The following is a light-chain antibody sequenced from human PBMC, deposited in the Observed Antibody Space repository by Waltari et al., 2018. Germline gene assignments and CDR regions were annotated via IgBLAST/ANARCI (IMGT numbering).Light chain of an antibody. J-gene: IGKJ5*01. V-gene: IGKV3-15*01. CDR1: RSVNIN. Sequence: LVMTQSPSTLSVSPGESVTLSCRAGRSVNINVAWYQQKPGQAPRLLIHDASSEATGVPARFRAGGSGTDFTPTISSLQSEDSAVYYCQQYNYWPISFGQGTRLEIK. CDR3: QQYNYWPIS. CDR2: DAS.